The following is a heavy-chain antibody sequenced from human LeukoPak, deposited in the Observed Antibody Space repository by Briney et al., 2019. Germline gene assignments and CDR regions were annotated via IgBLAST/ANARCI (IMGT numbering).Heavy chain of an antibody. J-gene: IGHJ4*02. V-gene: IGHV4-4*07. Sequence: SETRSLTCTLSGPSMRTYYGGCVRQPAGMGLEWVGCIFSWGRTNYNTSFKGRVTIAVDASQSQSSLNRRSVTTADTAVYYCARGGGSPEFWGQGTQVTVSS. CDR2: IFSWGRT. CDR1: GPSMRTYY. CDR3: ARGGGSPEF. D-gene: IGHD1-26*01.